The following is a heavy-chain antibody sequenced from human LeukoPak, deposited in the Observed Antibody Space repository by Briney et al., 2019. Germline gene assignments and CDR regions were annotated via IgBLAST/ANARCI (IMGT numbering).Heavy chain of an antibody. J-gene: IGHJ4*02. V-gene: IGHV3-23*01. Sequence: PGGSLRLSCAASGFIFSHYAMTWVRQAPGKGLEWVSAISGSGDTTFYADSVKGRFTISRDNFKNTLYLQMNSLRAEDTAVYYCAKRGSSGWYGENWGQGTLATVSS. CDR2: ISGSGDTT. CDR1: GFIFSHYA. D-gene: IGHD6-13*01. CDR3: AKRGSSGWYGEN.